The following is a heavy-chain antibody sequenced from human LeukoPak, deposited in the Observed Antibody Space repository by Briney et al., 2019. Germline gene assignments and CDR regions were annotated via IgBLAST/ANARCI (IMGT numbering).Heavy chain of an antibody. Sequence: GGSLRLSCTASEFTVSRNYMLWVRQAPGKGLEWVSLIFSNGDTHYADSVKGRFTISRDTSKNTVSLQMNSLRVEGTAMYYCTRDQMNYWGQGTLVTVSS. J-gene: IGHJ4*02. CDR3: TRDQMNY. CDR2: IFSNGDT. D-gene: IGHD5-24*01. V-gene: IGHV3-53*01. CDR1: EFTVSRNY.